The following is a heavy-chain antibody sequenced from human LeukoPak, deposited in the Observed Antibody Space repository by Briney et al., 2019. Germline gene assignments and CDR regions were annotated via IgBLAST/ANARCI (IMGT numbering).Heavy chain of an antibody. CDR3: AKGFFEWLSCLVY. V-gene: IGHV3-23*01. J-gene: IGHJ4*02. CDR1: GFTFSSYA. CDR2: ISPSGGST. D-gene: IGHD3-3*01. Sequence: GGSLRLSCAASGFTFSSYAMSWVRQAPGKGLEWVSTISPSGGSTFYADSVKGRFTISRDNSKNTLYLHMNSLRAEDTAVYYCAKGFFEWLSCLVYWGQGTLVTVSS.